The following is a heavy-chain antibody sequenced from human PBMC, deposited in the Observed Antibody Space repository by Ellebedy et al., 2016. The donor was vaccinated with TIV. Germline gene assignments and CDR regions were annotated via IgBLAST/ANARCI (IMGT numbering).Heavy chain of an antibody. CDR1: GYTFTSYG. CDR2: ISAYNGNT. CDR3: ASDLMVRGVSDTLANDY. J-gene: IGHJ4*02. V-gene: IGHV1-18*01. D-gene: IGHD3-10*01. Sequence: AASVKVSCKASGYTFTSYGISWVRQAPGQGLEWMGWISAYNGNTNYAQKLQGRVTMTTDTSTSTAYMELRSLRSDDTAVYYCASDLMVRGVSDTLANDYWGQGTLVTVSS.